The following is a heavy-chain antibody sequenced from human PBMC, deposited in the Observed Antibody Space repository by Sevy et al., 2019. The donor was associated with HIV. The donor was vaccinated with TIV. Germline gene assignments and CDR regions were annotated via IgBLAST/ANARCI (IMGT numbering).Heavy chain of an antibody. Sequence: GGSLRLSCVASGFTFSNYGIHWVRQAPGKGLEWVAVIWYDGTNKNYADSVKGRFTISRDNSKNTLYLQMNSLRAEDTAVYYCAREASGGDYFDYWGQGTLVTVSS. CDR1: GFTFSNYG. V-gene: IGHV3-33*01. J-gene: IGHJ4*02. D-gene: IGHD3-10*01. CDR3: AREASGGDYFDY. CDR2: IWYDGTNK.